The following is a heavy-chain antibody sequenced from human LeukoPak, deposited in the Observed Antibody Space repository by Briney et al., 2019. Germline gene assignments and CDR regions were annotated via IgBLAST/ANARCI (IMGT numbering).Heavy chain of an antibody. Sequence: GGSLRLSCVASGFNFSDYYMNWIRQSPGKGLEWISYMSSRSGIIYYADSVKGRFTISRDNARNSLYLQMNSLRVDDTAVYYCAGGLLEAQGWLQWLGTVNSMDVWGQGTPVTVSS. CDR2: MSSRSGII. D-gene: IGHD5-24*01. V-gene: IGHV3-11*01. J-gene: IGHJ6*02. CDR1: GFNFSDYY. CDR3: AGGLLEAQGWLQWLGTVNSMDV.